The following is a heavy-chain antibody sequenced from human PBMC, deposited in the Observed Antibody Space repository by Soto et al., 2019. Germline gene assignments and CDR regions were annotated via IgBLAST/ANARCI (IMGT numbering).Heavy chain of an antibody. CDR3: ARARASLGDYKGWYWFDP. CDR2: IYYSGST. J-gene: IGHJ5*02. D-gene: IGHD4-17*01. V-gene: IGHV4-61*01. Sequence: QVQLQESGPGLVKPSETLSLTCTVSGGSVSSGSYYWSWIRQPPGKGLEWIGYIYYSGSTNYNPSLKSRVTISVDTSKNQFSLKLSSVNAADTAVYYCARARASLGDYKGWYWFDPWGQGTLVTVSS. CDR1: GGSVSSGSYY.